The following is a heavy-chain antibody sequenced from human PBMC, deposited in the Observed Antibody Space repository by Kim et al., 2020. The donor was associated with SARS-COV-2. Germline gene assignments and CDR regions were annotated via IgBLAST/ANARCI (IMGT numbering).Heavy chain of an antibody. Sequence: GGSLRLSCAASGFTFSSYAMSWVRQAPGKGLEWVSAISGSGGSTYYADSVKGRFTISRDNSKNTLYLQMKSLRAEDTAVYYCGSRITISGVVTPRGWFDPWGQGTLVTVSS. V-gene: IGHV3-23*01. CDR3: GSRITISGVVTPRGWFDP. J-gene: IGHJ5*02. D-gene: IGHD3-3*01. CDR2: ISGSGGST. CDR1: GFTFSSYA.